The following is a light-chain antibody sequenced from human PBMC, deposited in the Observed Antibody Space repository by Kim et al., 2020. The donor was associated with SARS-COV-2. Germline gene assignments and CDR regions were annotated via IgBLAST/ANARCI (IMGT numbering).Light chain of an antibody. CDR2: EDN. Sequence: GKTVTISCTRSSGGIASNYGQWYQQRPGSAPTTVIYEDNQRPSGVPDRFSGSIDSSSNSASLTISGLKTEDEADYYCQSYDSSPWVFGGGTQLTVL. CDR3: QSYDSSPWV. V-gene: IGLV6-57*03. CDR1: SGGIASNY. J-gene: IGLJ3*02.